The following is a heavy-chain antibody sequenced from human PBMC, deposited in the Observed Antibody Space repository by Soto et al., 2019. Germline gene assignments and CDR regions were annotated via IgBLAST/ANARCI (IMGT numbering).Heavy chain of an antibody. CDR1: GYSFTSYW. V-gene: IGHV5-51*01. Sequence: GESLKTSCKGSGYSFTSYWIGWVRQMPGKGLEWMWIIYPGDSDTRYSPSFQGQVTISADKSISTAYLQWSSLKASDTAMYYCARRRGYSGYDFSWFDPWGQGTLVTVSS. D-gene: IGHD5-12*01. CDR2: IYPGDSDT. CDR3: ARRRGYSGYDFSWFDP. J-gene: IGHJ5*02.